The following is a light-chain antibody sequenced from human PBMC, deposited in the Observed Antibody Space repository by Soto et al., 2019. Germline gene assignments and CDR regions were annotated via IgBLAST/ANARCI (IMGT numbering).Light chain of an antibody. CDR3: LQDYNYPLT. J-gene: IGKJ4*01. CDR1: QDIRSD. Sequence: AIQMPQFPSSLSASVGDRVTITCRASQDIRSDLGWYQQRPGKAPNLLIYAASNLQSGVPSRFSGSGSGTDFTLTISSLQPEDFATYYCLQDYNYPLTVGGGTKVDIK. V-gene: IGKV1-6*01. CDR2: AAS.